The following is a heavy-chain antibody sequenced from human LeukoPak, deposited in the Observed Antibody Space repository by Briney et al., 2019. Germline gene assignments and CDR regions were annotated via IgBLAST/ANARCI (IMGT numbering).Heavy chain of an antibody. V-gene: IGHV3-9*01. J-gene: IGHJ4*02. Sequence: GRSLRLSCAASGFTFDDYAMHWVRQAPGKGLEWVSGISWNSGSIGYADSVKGRFTISRDNAKNSLYLQMNSLRAEDTALYYCAKERGYSGYAFDYWGQGTLVTVSS. CDR3: AKERGYSGYAFDY. CDR2: ISWNSGSI. CDR1: GFTFDDYA. D-gene: IGHD5-12*01.